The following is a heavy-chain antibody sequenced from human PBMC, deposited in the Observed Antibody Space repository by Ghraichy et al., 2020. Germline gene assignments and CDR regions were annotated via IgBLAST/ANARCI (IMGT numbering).Heavy chain of an antibody. Sequence: GGSLRLSCAASGFTFSSYWMHWVRQAPGKGLVWVSRINSDGSSTSYADSVKGRFTISRDNAKNTLYLQMNSLRAEDTAVYYCAREGNYYDSSGYYYPYYYGMDVWGQGTTVTVSS. CDR3: AREGNYYDSSGYYYPYYYGMDV. D-gene: IGHD3-22*01. J-gene: IGHJ6*02. V-gene: IGHV3-74*01. CDR2: INSDGSST. CDR1: GFTFSSYW.